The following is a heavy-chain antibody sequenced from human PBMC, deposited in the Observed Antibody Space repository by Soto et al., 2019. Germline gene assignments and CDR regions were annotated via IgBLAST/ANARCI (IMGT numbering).Heavy chain of an antibody. CDR2: IWYDGSNK. Sequence: QVQLVESGGGVVQPGRSLRLSCAASGFSFSSSGMHWVRQAPGKGLEWVAVIWYDGSNKYYADSVKGRFTISRDNSKNTLYLQMNSLRAEDTAVYYCARTDIVAVPAATIRGSYCPNGVCYDFYFHGMDVW. J-gene: IGHJ6*01. CDR1: GFSFSSSG. D-gene: IGHD2-2*01. V-gene: IGHV3-33*01. CDR3: ARTDIVAVPAATIRGSYCPNGVCYDFYFHGMDV.